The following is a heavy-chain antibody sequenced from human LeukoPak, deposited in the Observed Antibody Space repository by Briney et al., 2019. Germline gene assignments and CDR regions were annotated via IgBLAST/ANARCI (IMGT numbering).Heavy chain of an antibody. J-gene: IGHJ3*02. D-gene: IGHD6-6*01. CDR3: AREGISSDAFDI. CDR2: ISYDGSNK. V-gene: IGHV3-30-3*01. CDR1: GFTFSSYA. Sequence: GGSLRLSCAASGFTFSSYAMHWVRQAPGKGLEWVAVISYDGSNKYYADSVKGRFTISRDNSKNTLYLPMNSLSAEDTAVYYCAREGISSDAFDIWGQGTMVTVSS.